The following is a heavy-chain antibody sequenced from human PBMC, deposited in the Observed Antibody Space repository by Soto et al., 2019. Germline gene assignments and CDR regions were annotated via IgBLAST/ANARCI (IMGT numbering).Heavy chain of an antibody. CDR1: GGSISSYY. V-gene: IGHV4-4*07. D-gene: IGHD5-12*01. J-gene: IGHJ5*02. CDR3: ARAKIFQKMATIPGYNWFDP. CDR2: IYTSGST. Sequence: SETLSLTCTVSGGSISSYYWSWIRQPAGKGLEWIGRIYTSGSTNYNPSLKSRVTMSVDTSKNQFSLKLSSVTAADTAVYYCARAKIFQKMATIPGYNWFDPWGQGTLVTVSS.